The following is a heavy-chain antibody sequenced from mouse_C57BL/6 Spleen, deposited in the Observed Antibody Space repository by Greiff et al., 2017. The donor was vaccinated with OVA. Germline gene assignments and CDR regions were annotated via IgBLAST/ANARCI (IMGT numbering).Heavy chain of an antibody. J-gene: IGHJ1*03. CDR1: GYAFSSSW. Sequence: QVQLQQSGPELVKPGASVKISCKASGYAFSSSWMNWVKQRPGKGLEWIGRIYPGDGDTNYNGTFKGKATLTADKSSSTAYMQLSSLTSEDSAVYFCASPNWDPYWYFDVWGTGTTVTVSS. D-gene: IGHD4-1*01. CDR3: ASPNWDPYWYFDV. CDR2: IYPGDGDT. V-gene: IGHV1-82*01.